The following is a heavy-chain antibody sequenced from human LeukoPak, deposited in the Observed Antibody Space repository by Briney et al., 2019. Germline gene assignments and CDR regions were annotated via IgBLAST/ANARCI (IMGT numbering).Heavy chain of an antibody. CDR3: ARRDGYNYVDY. D-gene: IGHD5-24*01. J-gene: IGHJ4*02. CDR1: GYTFTSYD. V-gene: IGHV1-8*03. Sequence: ASVKVSCKASGYTFTSYDINWVRQATGQGPEWMGWMNPNSGNTGYAQKFQGRVTITRNTSISTAYMELSSLRSEDTAVYYCARRDGYNYVDYWGQGTLVTVSS. CDR2: MNPNSGNT.